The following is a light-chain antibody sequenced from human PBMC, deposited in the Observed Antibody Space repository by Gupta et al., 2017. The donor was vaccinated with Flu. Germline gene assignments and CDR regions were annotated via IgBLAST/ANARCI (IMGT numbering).Light chain of an antibody. J-gene: IGLJ3*02. CDR1: SGSVSTSYY. CDR3: VLYMGSGLWV. Sequence: QTVVTQEPSFSVSPGGTVTLPCGLNSGSVSTSYYPSWYQQAPGQAPRTLMHNTNTRSSGVPDRFSGSILGNKAALTITGAQADDESDYYCVLYMGSGLWVFGGGTKLTVL. V-gene: IGLV8-61*01. CDR2: NTN.